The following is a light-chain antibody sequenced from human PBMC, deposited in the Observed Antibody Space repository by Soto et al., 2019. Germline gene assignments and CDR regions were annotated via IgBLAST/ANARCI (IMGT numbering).Light chain of an antibody. Sequence: ELVLPQPPASLHVSPGDRANLYCRARHSGSRNLAWYQQKPGQAPRLLIYGASTRATGIPARFSGSGSGTEFTLTISSLKYEDFAVYYCQQYSSWTWTFGQGTKVDIK. CDR2: GAS. CDR1: HSGSRN. V-gene: IGKV3-15*01. CDR3: QQYSSWTWT. J-gene: IGKJ1*01.